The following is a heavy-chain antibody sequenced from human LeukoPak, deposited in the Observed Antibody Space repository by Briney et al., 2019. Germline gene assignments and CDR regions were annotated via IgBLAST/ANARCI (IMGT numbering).Heavy chain of an antibody. CDR3: AKHRDNGDSSGYHDFDF. J-gene: IGHJ4*02. Sequence: GGSLRLSCAASGFTFDDYAMHWVRQAPGQGLELVSGISWNSGSIGYADSVKGRFTISRDNAKNSLYLQLSSLRAEDTAVYYCAKHRDNGDSSGYHDFDFWGQGTLVTVSS. CDR2: ISWNSGSI. CDR1: GFTFDDYA. V-gene: IGHV3-9*01. D-gene: IGHD3-22*01.